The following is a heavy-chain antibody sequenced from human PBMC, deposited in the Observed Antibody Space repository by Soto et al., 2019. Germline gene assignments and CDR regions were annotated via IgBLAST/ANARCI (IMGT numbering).Heavy chain of an antibody. V-gene: IGHV3-23*01. J-gene: IGHJ4*02. CDR3: AKDKYYYHY. CDR1: GFTFSSYA. D-gene: IGHD6-6*01. Sequence: EVQLLESGGGLVQPGGSLRLSCAASGFTFSSYAVSWVRQAPGKGLEWVSSISDSGGSTYYPDSVKGRFTISRDSSKNTLYLQMNSLRAEDTAVYYCAKDKYYYHYWGQGTLVTVSS. CDR2: ISDSGGST.